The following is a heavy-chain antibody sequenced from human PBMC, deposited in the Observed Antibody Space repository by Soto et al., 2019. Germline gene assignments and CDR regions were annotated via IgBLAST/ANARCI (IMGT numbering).Heavy chain of an antibody. J-gene: IGHJ6*02. V-gene: IGHV4-39*02. D-gene: IGHD3-3*01. Sequence: SETLSLTCTVSGGSISSSSYYWGWIRQPPGKGLEWIGSIYYSGSTYYNPSLKSRLTISVDTSKNQFSLKLTSVTAADTAVYYCATEGLRFLEWLGYGMDVWGQGTTVTVSS. CDR1: GGSISSSSYY. CDR2: IYYSGST. CDR3: ATEGLRFLEWLGYGMDV.